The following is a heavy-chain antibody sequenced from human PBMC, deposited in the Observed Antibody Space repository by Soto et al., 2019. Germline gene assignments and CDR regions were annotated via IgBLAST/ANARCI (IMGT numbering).Heavy chain of an antibody. J-gene: IGHJ6*02. D-gene: IGHD1-26*01. CDR3: GRSVVGATGEILYNAMDV. CDR2: INPASGHT. CDR1: GYTFTTYA. Sequence: QVQLVQSGAEVKKPGASVKVSCKASGYTFTTYALHWVRQAPGQGPEWMGGINPASGHTKYSKKFQDRVTITRETSASTGYMELSSMRSEDTAVYYCGRSVVGATGEILYNAMDVWGQGTTVTVSS. V-gene: IGHV1-3*01.